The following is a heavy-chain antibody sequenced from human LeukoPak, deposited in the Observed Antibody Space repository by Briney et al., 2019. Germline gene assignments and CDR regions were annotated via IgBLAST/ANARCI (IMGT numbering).Heavy chain of an antibody. D-gene: IGHD2-2*01. CDR3: ARPKRYCSSTSCYGGYYFDY. Sequence: SETLSLTCAVYGGSFGGYYWSWIRQPPGKGLEWIGEINHSGSTNYNPSLKSRVTISVDTSKNQFSLKLSSVTAADTAVYYCARPKRYCSSTSCYGGYYFDYWGQGTLVTVSS. V-gene: IGHV4-34*01. CDR2: INHSGST. J-gene: IGHJ4*02. CDR1: GGSFGGYY.